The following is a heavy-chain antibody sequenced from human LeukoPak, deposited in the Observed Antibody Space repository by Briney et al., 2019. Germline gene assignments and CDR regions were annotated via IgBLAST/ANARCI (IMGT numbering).Heavy chain of an antibody. CDR1: GGSISSSSYY. J-gene: IGHJ5*02. CDR2: IYYSGST. V-gene: IGHV4-39*07. Sequence: PSETLSLTCTVSGGSISSSSYYWGWIRQPPGKGLEWIGSIYYSGSTYYNPSLKSRVTISVDTSKNQFSLKLSSVTAADTAVYYCARAGEYYDSTGLFDPWGQGTLVTVSS. CDR3: ARAGEYYDSTGLFDP. D-gene: IGHD3-22*01.